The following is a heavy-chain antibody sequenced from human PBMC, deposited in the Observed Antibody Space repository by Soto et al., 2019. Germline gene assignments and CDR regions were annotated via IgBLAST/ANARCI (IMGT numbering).Heavy chain of an antibody. CDR1: AFTFSTYW. V-gene: IGHV3-7*01. J-gene: IGHJ3*02. Sequence: PGGSPRLSCAASAFTFSTYWMSWVRQAPGKGLEWVANIKQDGSEIYYVDSVKGRFTISRDNAKNSLYLQMSSLRAADTAIYYCARPLGWRDAFGIWGQGTMVTVSS. CDR3: ARPLGWRDAFGI. CDR2: IKQDGSEI. D-gene: IGHD2-15*01.